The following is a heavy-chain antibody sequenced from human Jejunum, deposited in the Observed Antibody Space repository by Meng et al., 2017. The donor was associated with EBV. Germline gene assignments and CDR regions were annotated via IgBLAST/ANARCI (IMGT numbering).Heavy chain of an antibody. Sequence: GQLVGSGGGLVKPGGSLRLSCEVSGFTFSDYSMSWMRQAPGKGLEWVSYISSGGTTIYYADSVKGRFTISRDNGKNSLYLEMNSLRADDTAMYYCASPPGGGTGGYWGQGTLVTVSS. CDR1: GFTFSDYS. V-gene: IGHV3-11*01. J-gene: IGHJ4*02. D-gene: IGHD2-8*02. CDR3: ASPPGGGTGGY. CDR2: ISSGGTTI.